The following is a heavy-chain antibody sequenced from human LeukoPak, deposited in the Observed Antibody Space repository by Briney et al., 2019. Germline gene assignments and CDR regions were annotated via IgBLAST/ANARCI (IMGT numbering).Heavy chain of an antibody. V-gene: IGHV1-2*02. D-gene: IGHD6-19*01. J-gene: IGHJ2*01. CDR1: GYTFTGYY. CDR2: INPNSGAT. CDR3: ARDHHTEYSSGWYPSRYFDL. Sequence: ASVKVSCKASGYTFTGYYMHWVRQAPGQGLEWMGWINPNSGATRFAQKFEGRVTLTRDTSISTVYMELSRLKSDDTAVYYCARDHHTEYSSGWYPSRYFDLWGRGTLVTVSS.